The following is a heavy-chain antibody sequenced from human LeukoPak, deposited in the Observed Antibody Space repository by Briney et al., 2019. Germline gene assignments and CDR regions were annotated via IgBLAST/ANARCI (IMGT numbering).Heavy chain of an antibody. CDR1: GFTFSSYS. Sequence: PGGSLRLSCAASGFTFSSYSMNWVRQAPGKGLEWVSYISSSSTIYYADSVKGRFTISRDNAKNSLYLQMNSLRAEDTAVYYCARVGPYSGYVSDYWGQGTLVTVSS. J-gene: IGHJ4*02. CDR3: ARVGPYSGYVSDY. V-gene: IGHV3-48*01. D-gene: IGHD5-12*01. CDR2: ISSSSTI.